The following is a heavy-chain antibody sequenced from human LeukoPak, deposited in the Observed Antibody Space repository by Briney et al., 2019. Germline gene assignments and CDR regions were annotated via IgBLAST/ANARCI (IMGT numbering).Heavy chain of an antibody. CDR3: ARASGRRDDN. Sequence: GALGLSFSGSGFNLSSHLMRLVRPASGEGVEWVASINQDGSDKFYVDSVKGRFTITKDNAKNSLYLQMNSLRAEDTAVYYCARASGRRDDNWGQGTLVTVSS. CDR2: INQDGSDK. J-gene: IGHJ4*02. V-gene: IGHV3-7*02. D-gene: IGHD3-10*01. CDR1: GFNLSSHL.